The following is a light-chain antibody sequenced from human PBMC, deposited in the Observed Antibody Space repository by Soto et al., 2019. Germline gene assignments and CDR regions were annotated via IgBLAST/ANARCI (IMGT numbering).Light chain of an antibody. V-gene: IGLV1-40*01. J-gene: IGLJ1*01. CDR3: SSYVGTKSYV. CDR1: SSNIGAGYD. CDR2: GNS. Sequence: QSALTQPPSVSGAPGQRVTISCTGSSSNIGAGYDVHWYQQLPGTAPKLLIYGNSNRPSGVPDRFSGSKSGTSASLAITGLQAEDEADYYCSSYVGTKSYVFGTGTKVTVL.